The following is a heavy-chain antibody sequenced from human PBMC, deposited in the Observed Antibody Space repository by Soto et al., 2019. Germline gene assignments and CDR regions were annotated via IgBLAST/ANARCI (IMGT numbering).Heavy chain of an antibody. CDR3: ARGGKYSSGWYRVLYYYYYGMDV. CDR2: MNPNSGNT. J-gene: IGHJ6*02. Sequence: WASVKVSCKASGYTFTSYDINWVRQATGQGLEWMGWMNPNSGNTGYAQKFQGRVTMTRNTSISTAYMELSSLRSEDTAVYYCARGGKYSSGWYRVLYYYYYGMDVWGQGTTVTVSS. CDR1: GYTFTSYD. V-gene: IGHV1-8*01. D-gene: IGHD6-19*01.